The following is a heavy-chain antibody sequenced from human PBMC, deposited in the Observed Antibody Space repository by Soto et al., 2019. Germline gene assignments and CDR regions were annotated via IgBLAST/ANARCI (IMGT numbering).Heavy chain of an antibody. Sequence: QVQLQESGPGLVKPSGTLSLTCAVSSGSISSSNWWSWVRQPPGKGLERIGEIYHSGSTNYNPSLRSRVTISVEKSKNQFSLKLSSVTAADTAVYYCAKGIQWLAHNWFDPWGQGTLVTVSS. V-gene: IGHV4-4*02. CDR2: IYHSGST. J-gene: IGHJ5*02. CDR3: AKGIQWLAHNWFDP. D-gene: IGHD6-19*01. CDR1: SGSISSSNW.